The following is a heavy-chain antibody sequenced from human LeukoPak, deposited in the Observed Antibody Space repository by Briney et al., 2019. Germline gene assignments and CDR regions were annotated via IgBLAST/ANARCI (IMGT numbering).Heavy chain of an antibody. CDR2: IYYSGST. J-gene: IGHJ5*02. CDR1: GGSISSYY. Sequence: SETLSLTCTVSGGSISSYYWSWIRHPPGEGLEWIGYIYYSGSTNYNPSLKSRVTISVDTSKNQFSLKLSSVTAADTAVYYCAREAQYCSSTSCYNDGNWFDPWGQGTLVTVSS. V-gene: IGHV4-59*01. D-gene: IGHD2-2*02. CDR3: AREAQYCSSTSCYNDGNWFDP.